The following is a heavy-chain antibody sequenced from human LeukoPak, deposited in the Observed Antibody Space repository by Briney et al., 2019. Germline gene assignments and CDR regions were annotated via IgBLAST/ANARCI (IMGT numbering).Heavy chain of an antibody. V-gene: IGHV1-8*01. Sequence: ASVKVSCKASGYTFTSYDINWVRQATGQGLEWMGWMNPNSGNTGYAQKFQGRVTMTTDTSTTTAYMELRSLTSDDTAVYYCARANWALDYWGQGTLVTVSS. D-gene: IGHD7-27*01. CDR2: MNPNSGNT. J-gene: IGHJ4*02. CDR3: ARANWALDY. CDR1: GYTFTSYD.